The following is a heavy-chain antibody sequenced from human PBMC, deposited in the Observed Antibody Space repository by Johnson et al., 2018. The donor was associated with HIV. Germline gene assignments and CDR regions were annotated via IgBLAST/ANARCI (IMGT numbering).Heavy chain of an antibody. Sequence: VQLVESGGVVAQPGGSLSLSCVASGFPLDDYAMHWVRQAPGKGLEWVSLITWDGGSPFYASSVKGGFPISSDISKNSLCMQMNRLRADDTAFYYCAKDSWACGGGDCSPWSPFEFWGQGPRVTVSS. CDR1: GFPLDDYA. V-gene: IGHV3-43D*03. CDR3: AKDSWACGGGDCSPWSPFEF. J-gene: IGHJ3*01. CDR2: ITWDGGSP. D-gene: IGHD2-21*01.